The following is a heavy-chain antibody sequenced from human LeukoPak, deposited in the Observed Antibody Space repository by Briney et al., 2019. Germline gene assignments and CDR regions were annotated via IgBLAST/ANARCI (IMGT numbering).Heavy chain of an antibody. Sequence: SETLSLTCTVSGYSISSGYYWGWIRQPPGKGLEWIGSIYHSGSTYYNPSLKSRVTISVDTSKNQFSLKLSSVTAADTAVYYCAREPYYYDSSGYVWGQGTLVTVSS. CDR3: AREPYYYDSSGYV. V-gene: IGHV4-38-2*02. D-gene: IGHD3-22*01. J-gene: IGHJ4*02. CDR1: GYSISSGYY. CDR2: IYHSGST.